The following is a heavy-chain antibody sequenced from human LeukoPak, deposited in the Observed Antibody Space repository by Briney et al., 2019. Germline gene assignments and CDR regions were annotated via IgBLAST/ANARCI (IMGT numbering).Heavy chain of an antibody. V-gene: IGHV1-69*13. CDR1: GGTFSSYA. CDR3: AREGGDYYDSSGYYRGLLDY. D-gene: IGHD3-22*01. J-gene: IGHJ4*02. Sequence: SVKVSCKASGGTFSSYAISWVRQAPGQGLEWMGEIITIFGTAKYAQKFQGRVTITADESTSTAYMELSSLRSEDTAVYYCAREGGDYYDSSGYYRGLLDYWGQGTLVTVSS. CDR2: IITIFGTA.